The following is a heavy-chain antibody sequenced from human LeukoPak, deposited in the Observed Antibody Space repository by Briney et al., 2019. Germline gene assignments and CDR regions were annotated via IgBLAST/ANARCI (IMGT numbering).Heavy chain of an antibody. J-gene: IGHJ4*02. D-gene: IGHD3-9*01. V-gene: IGHV1-18*01. CDR3: ARGAGYQDY. Sequence: ASVKVSCKAPDYTFSTYGITWVRQATGQGLEWMGWISAYTGNTTYAQKLQGRITMTTDTSTRTAYMELRSLTYDDTAVYYCARGAGYQDYWGQGTLITVS. CDR2: ISAYTGNT. CDR1: DYTFSTYG.